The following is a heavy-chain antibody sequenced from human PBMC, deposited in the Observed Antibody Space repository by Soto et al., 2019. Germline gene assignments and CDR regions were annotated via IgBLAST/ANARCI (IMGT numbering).Heavy chain of an antibody. CDR1: GFTFSSYS. V-gene: IGHV3-21*01. CDR2: ISSSSSYI. Sequence: EVQLVESGGGLVKPGGSLRLSCAASGFTFSSYSMNWVRQAPGKGLEWVSSISSSSSYIYYADSVKGRFTISRDNAKNSLYLQMNSLRAEDTAVYYCARAIVVVPADILSYYYYGMDVW. D-gene: IGHD2-2*02. J-gene: IGHJ6*01. CDR3: ARAIVVVPADILSYYYYGMDV.